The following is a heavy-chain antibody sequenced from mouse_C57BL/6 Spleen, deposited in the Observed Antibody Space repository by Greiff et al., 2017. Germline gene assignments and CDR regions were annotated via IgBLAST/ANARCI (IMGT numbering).Heavy chain of an antibody. J-gene: IGHJ2*01. CDR3: ARSDDGYSFDY. D-gene: IGHD2-3*01. CDR2: IYPSDSET. CDR1: GYTFTSYW. Sequence: QVQLQHPGAELVRPGSSVKLSCKASGYTFTSYWMDWVKQRPGQGLEWIGNIYPSDSETHYNQKFKDKATLTVDKSSSTAYMQLSSLTSEDSAVYYCARSDDGYSFDYWGQGTTLTVSS. V-gene: IGHV1-61*01.